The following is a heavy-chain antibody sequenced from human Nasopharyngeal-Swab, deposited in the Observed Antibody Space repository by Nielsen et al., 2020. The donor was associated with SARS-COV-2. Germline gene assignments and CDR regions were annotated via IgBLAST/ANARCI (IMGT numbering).Heavy chain of an antibody. CDR1: GYTFTRYD. D-gene: IGHD5-18*01. J-gene: IGHJ4*02. CDR2: INPSGGST. V-gene: IGHV1-46*01. Sequence: ASVKVSCKASGYTFTRYDINWVRQAPGQGLEWMGMINPSGGSTGYAQNFQGRVTVTRDTSTSTVYMELSSLSSEDTAVYYCARGYSYGLAYWGQGTLVTVSP. CDR3: ARGYSYGLAY.